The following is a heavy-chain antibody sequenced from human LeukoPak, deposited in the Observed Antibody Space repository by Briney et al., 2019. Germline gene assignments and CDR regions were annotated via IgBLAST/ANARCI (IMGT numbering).Heavy chain of an antibody. Sequence: SETLSLTCTVSGGSISSSSYYWSWIRQPPGKGLEWIGEINHSGSTNYNPSLKSRVTISVDTSKNQFSLKLSSVTAADTAVYYCARHPDYFDYWGQGTLVTVSS. CDR3: ARHPDYFDY. V-gene: IGHV4-39*01. CDR1: GGSISSSSYY. J-gene: IGHJ4*02. CDR2: INHSGST.